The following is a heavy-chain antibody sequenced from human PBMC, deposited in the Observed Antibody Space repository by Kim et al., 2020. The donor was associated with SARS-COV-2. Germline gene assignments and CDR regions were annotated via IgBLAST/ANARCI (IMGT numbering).Heavy chain of an antibody. CDR2: NE. J-gene: IGHJ4*02. CDR3: AKDIASRRFDY. Sequence: NEYCGACVKGRFTVSRDNSKNTLSLHMNSLGAEDTALYYCAKDIASRRFDYWGQGALVTVSS. D-gene: IGHD6-6*01. V-gene: IGHV3-33*06.